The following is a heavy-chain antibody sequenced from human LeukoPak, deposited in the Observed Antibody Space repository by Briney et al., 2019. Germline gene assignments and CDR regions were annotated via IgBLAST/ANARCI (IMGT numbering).Heavy chain of an antibody. J-gene: IGHJ4*02. CDR2: ISSSNYI. CDR3: ARGYRYLDS. CDR1: AFTFSSYS. Sequence: PGGSLRLSCAASAFTFSSYSMSWVRQAPGKGLEWVSSISSSNYINYADSVKGRFSISRDNAKNSLFLQMNSLRAEDTAVYYCARGYRYLDSWGQGTLVTVSS. D-gene: IGHD5-18*01. V-gene: IGHV3-21*01.